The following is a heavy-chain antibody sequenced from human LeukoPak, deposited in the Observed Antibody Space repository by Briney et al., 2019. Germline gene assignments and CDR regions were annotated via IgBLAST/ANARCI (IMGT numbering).Heavy chain of an antibody. D-gene: IGHD2-21*02. V-gene: IGHV3-48*03. CDR2: ISTTGTTT. CDR3: ALRGDSKDKATGSGY. J-gene: IGHJ4*01. CDR1: GFSFGGYR. Sequence: GGSLRLSCAAPGFSFGGYRMNWVRQAPGNGLEWVSSISTTGTTTYYGDSVRGRFTISRDNAKNSLSLQMNNLRAADTAVYYCALRGDSKDKATGSGYWGNGTIVT.